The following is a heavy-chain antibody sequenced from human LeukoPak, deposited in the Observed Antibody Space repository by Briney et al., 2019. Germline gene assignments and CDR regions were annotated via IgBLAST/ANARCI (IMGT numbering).Heavy chain of an antibody. CDR3: TTRNRVPHGMDV. CDR1: GFTFSGSS. D-gene: IGHD1-14*01. CDR2: IRTKANSYAT. Sequence: GGSLRLSCAASGFTFSGSSMHWVRQASGKGLEWVGRIRTKANSYATDYAESVKGRFTISRDDSKNTAYLQMNSLKTEDSAVYYCTTRNRVPHGMDVWGQGTTVTVSS. V-gene: IGHV3-73*01. J-gene: IGHJ6*02.